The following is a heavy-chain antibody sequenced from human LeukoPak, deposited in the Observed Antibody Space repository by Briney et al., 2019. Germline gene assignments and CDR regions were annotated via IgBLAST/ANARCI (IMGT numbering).Heavy chain of an antibody. CDR3: AKDDYYGSGSYFFAPMDV. CDR1: GFTFSSYG. J-gene: IGHJ6*04. CDR2: ISGSGGST. Sequence: GGSLRLSCAASGFTFSSYGMSWVRQAPGKGLEWVSAISGSGGSTYYADSVKGRFTISRDNSKNTLYLQMNSLRAEDTAVYYCAKDDYYGSGSYFFAPMDVWGKGTTVTISS. D-gene: IGHD3-10*01. V-gene: IGHV3-23*01.